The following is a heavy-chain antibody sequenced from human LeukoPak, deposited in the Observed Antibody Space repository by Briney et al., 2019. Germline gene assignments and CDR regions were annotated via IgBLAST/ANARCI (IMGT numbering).Heavy chain of an antibody. D-gene: IGHD3-9*01. J-gene: IGHJ4*02. V-gene: IGHV3-53*01. Sequence: GGSLRLSCAASGFTVSSNYMSWVRQAPGKGLEWVSVIYSGGSTYYADSVKGRFTISRDNSKNTLYLQMNSLRAEDTAVYYCAKANDILTGLFDYWGQGTLVTVSS. CDR2: IYSGGST. CDR3: AKANDILTGLFDY. CDR1: GFTVSSNY.